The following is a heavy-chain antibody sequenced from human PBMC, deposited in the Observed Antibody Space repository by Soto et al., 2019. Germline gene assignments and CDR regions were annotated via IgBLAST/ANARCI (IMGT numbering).Heavy chain of an antibody. J-gene: IGHJ6*02. CDR1: GYTFTSYG. V-gene: IGHV1-18*01. Sequence: ASVKVSCKASGYTFTSYGISWVRQAPEQGLEWMGWISAYNGNTNYAQKLQGRVTMTTDTSTSTAYMELRSLRSDDTAVYYCASVNRDFWSGYRRDYYYYGMDVWAKGPRSPSP. CDR2: ISAYNGNT. D-gene: IGHD3-3*01. CDR3: ASVNRDFWSGYRRDYYYYGMDV.